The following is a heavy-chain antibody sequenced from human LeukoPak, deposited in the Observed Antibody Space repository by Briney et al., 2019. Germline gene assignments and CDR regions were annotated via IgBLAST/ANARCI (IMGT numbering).Heavy chain of an antibody. CDR2: INHSGST. V-gene: IGHV4-34*01. Sequence: SETLSLTCAVYGGSYSGYYWSWIRQPPGKGLEWIGEINHSGSTNYNPSLKSRVTISVDTSKNQFSLKLSSVTAADTAAYYCARYIVGASPSWFDPWGQGTLVTVSS. CDR1: GGSYSGYY. D-gene: IGHD1-26*01. CDR3: ARYIVGASPSWFDP. J-gene: IGHJ5*02.